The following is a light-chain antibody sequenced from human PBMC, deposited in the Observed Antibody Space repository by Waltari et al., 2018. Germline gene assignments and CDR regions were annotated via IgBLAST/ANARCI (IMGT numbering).Light chain of an antibody. CDR3: QQFNSYSVT. V-gene: IGKV1-13*02. CDR2: DAS. J-gene: IGKJ4*01. CDR1: QGISSA. Sequence: AIQLTQSPSSLSASVGDRVTITCRASQGISSALAWYQQKPGKAPKLLIYDASSLESGVPSRFSGSGSGTDFIVTISSLQPEDFATYYCQQFNSYSVTFGGGTKVEIK.